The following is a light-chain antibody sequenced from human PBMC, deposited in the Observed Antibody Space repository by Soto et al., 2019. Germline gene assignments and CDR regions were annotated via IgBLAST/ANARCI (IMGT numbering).Light chain of an antibody. Sequence: DIQMTQSPSTLSASVGDRVTITCRASQSISGWLAWYQQKPGKAPKLLIYAASTLQSGVPLRFSGSGSGTSFTLTISSLQPEDFATYYCQQLLSYPITFGQGTRLEIK. V-gene: IGKV1-9*01. CDR3: QQLLSYPIT. CDR1: QSISGW. J-gene: IGKJ5*01. CDR2: AAS.